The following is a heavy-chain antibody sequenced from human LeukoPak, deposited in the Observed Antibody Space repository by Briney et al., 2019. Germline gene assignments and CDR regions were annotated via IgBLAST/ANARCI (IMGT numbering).Heavy chain of an antibody. CDR1: GGSFSGYY. D-gene: IGHD6-13*01. V-gene: IGHV4-34*01. Sequence: PSETLSLTCAVYGGSFSGYYWSWIRQPPGKGLEWIGEINHSGSTNYNPSLKSRVTISVDTSKNQFSLKLSSVTAADTAVYYCARGPRFSSLLLDYWGQGTLVTVSS. CDR3: ARGPRFSSLLLDY. J-gene: IGHJ4*02. CDR2: INHSGST.